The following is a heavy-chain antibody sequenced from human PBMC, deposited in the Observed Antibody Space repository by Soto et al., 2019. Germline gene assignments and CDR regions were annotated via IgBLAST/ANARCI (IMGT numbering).Heavy chain of an antibody. D-gene: IGHD3-10*01. V-gene: IGHV1-2*02. CDR1: GPTFIAYY. Sequence: QLVQSGAEVKKPGASVRVSCKTSGPTFIAYYIHWVRQAPGQGLEWMGWIDPKSGGTTYEQKFLGRVTMTRDTSINTALMDLNRLTSDEPAVYFCAEGSVDVPEWGQGTLITVSS. CDR3: AEGSVDVPE. CDR2: IDPKSGGT. J-gene: IGHJ4*02.